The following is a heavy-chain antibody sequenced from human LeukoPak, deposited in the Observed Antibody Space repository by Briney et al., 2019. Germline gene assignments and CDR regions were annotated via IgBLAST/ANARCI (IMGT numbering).Heavy chain of an antibody. CDR2: MNPNSGNT. D-gene: IGHD5-18*01. V-gene: IGHV1-8*01. J-gene: IGHJ4*02. CDR1: GYTFTSYD. Sequence: ASVKVSCKASGYTFTSYDINWVRQATGQGLEWMGWMNPNSGNTGYAQKFQGRVTMTRNTSISTAYMELSSLRSEDMAVYYCARKGMETRYSYGYGELFSWGQGTLVTVSS. CDR3: ARKGMETRYSYGYGELFS.